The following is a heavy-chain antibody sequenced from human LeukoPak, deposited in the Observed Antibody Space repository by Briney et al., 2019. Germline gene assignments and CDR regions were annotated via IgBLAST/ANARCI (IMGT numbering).Heavy chain of an antibody. J-gene: IGHJ4*02. Sequence: SEALSLTCTVSGGSISSYNWTWIRQPPGKGLEWIGYIHYSGSTKYKASLRSRVTISLDTSKNQFSLRMTSVTAADTAVYYCARGGGPPSYLDFWGQGTLVTVSS. CDR3: ARGGGPPSYLDF. CDR1: GGSISSYN. V-gene: IGHV4-59*01. D-gene: IGHD3-16*01. CDR2: IHYSGST.